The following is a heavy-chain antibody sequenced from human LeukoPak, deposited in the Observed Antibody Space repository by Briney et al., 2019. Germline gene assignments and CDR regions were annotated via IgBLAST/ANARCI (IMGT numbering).Heavy chain of an antibody. J-gene: IGHJ4*02. CDR3: ASLEGGYQYYFDY. CDR2: ISYDGSNK. D-gene: IGHD3-22*01. Sequence: GGSLRLSCAASGFTFSSYAMHWVRQAPGKGLEWVAVISYDGSNKYYADSVKGRFTISRDNSKNTLYLQMNSLRAEDTAVYYCASLEGGYQYYFDYWGQGTLVTVSS. V-gene: IGHV3-30*04. CDR1: GFTFSSYA.